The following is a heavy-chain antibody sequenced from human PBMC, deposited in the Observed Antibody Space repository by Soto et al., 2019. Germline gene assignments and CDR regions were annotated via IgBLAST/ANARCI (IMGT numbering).Heavy chain of an antibody. V-gene: IGHV4-39*01. CDR1: GCSISSSDFY. CDR2: MYYSGTT. CDR3: AVVDSTGNWFDP. Sequence: PSETLSLTCTFSGCSISSSDFYLGWLRQTPGKGLEFIGSMYYSGTTYYNPSLKSRVTISVDTSKNQFTLKLISVTAADTAVYYCAVVDSTGNWFDPWGEGALVTVSS. D-gene: IGHD6-25*01. J-gene: IGHJ5*02.